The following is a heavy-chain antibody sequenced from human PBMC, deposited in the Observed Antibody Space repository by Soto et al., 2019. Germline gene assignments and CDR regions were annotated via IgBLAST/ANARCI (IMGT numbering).Heavy chain of an antibody. D-gene: IGHD3-3*01. V-gene: IGHV5-51*01. J-gene: IGHJ6*02. CDR1: GYTFTYYW. CDR3: ASSGVVINGYGMDL. CDR2: IYPGDCEK. Sequence: PGGSLRLSCKGSGYTFTYYWIGWVRQTPGKGLEWMGIIYPGDCEKKYMDSVQGQFTISADNAINTAYLQGSSLKASDTGMYYCASSGVVINGYGMDLWGQGTTVTVSS.